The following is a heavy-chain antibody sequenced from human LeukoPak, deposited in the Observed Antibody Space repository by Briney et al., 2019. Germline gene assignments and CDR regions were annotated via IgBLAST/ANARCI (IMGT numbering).Heavy chain of an antibody. CDR3: ARDGKDIVVVPAATEGVAPFDY. J-gene: IGHJ4*02. CDR2: ISSSSSYI. V-gene: IGHV3-21*01. D-gene: IGHD2-2*01. CDR1: GFTFSSYS. Sequence: GGSLRPSYAASGFTFSSYSMNWVRQAPGKGLEWVSSISSSSSYIYYADSVKGRFTISRDNAKNSLYRQMNSLRAEDTAVYYCARDGKDIVVVPAATEGVAPFDYWGQGTLVTVSS.